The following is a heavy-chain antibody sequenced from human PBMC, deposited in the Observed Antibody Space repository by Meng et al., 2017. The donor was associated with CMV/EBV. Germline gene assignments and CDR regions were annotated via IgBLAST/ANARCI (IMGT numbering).Heavy chain of an antibody. CDR3: VFPKGGRGDDAFDI. V-gene: IGHV3-11*04. CDR1: GFIFSDYH. Sequence: GESLKISCAASGFIFSDYHMNWIRQAPGKGLEWVSYISSRGDIIHYADSVKGRFTLSRDNAKNSLYLQMNSLRAEDTAMYYCVFPKGGRGDDAFDIWGQGTMVTVSS. CDR2: ISSRGDII. D-gene: IGHD7-27*01. J-gene: IGHJ3*02.